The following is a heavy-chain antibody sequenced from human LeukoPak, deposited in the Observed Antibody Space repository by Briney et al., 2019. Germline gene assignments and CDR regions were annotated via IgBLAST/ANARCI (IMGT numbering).Heavy chain of an antibody. D-gene: IGHD5-18*01. CDR2: IYYSGST. CDR3: AREYGGYSYGYGYYYYYIYV. V-gene: IGHV4-59*11. CDR1: GGSISSQD. Sequence: SETLSLTCTVSGGSISSQDWSWIRQPPGKGLEWIGYIYYSGSTNYNPSLKSRVTISVDTSKNQFSLKLSSVTAADTSVYYCAREYGGYSYGYGYYYYYIYVCGKGTTVTVSS. J-gene: IGHJ6*03.